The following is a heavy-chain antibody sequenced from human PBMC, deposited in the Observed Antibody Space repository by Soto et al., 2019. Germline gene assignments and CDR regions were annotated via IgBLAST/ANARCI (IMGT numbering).Heavy chain of an antibody. J-gene: IGHJ4*02. CDR2: IYYSGST. V-gene: IGHV4-39*01. Sequence: SETMSLTCTVSGGSISSSSYYWGWIRQPPGKGLEWIGSIYYSGSTYYNPSLKSRVTISVDTSKNQFSLKLSSVTAADTAVYYCARLGERITIFGVVTPIDHWGQGTLVTVSS. CDR1: GGSISSSSYY. CDR3: ARLGERITIFGVVTPIDH. D-gene: IGHD3-3*01.